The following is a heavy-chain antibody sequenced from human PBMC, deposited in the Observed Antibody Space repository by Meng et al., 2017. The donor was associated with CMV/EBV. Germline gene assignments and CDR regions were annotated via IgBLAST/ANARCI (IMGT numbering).Heavy chain of an antibody. V-gene: IGHV5-51*01. D-gene: IGHD2-2*02. Sequence: KVSCKGSGYSFTSYWIGWVRQMPGKGLEWMGIIYPGDSDTRYSPSFQGQVTISADKSISTAYLQWSSLKASDTAMYYCARSGYCSSTSCYTAYGMDVWGQGTTVTVSS. J-gene: IGHJ6*02. CDR1: GYSFTSYW. CDR3: ARSGYCSSTSCYTAYGMDV. CDR2: IYPGDSDT.